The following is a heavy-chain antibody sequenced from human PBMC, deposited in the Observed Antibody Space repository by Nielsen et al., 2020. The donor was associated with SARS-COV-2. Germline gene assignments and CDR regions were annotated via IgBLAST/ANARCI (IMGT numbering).Heavy chain of an antibody. CDR1: GYTFSKHY. D-gene: IGHD4-11*01. CDR2: INPDSGGP. Sequence: ASVKVSCKASGYTFSKHYIHWVRQAPGQGLEWMGRINPDSGGPNYAQNFQGRVTMTRDTSITTGYMELSSLRSDDTAVYFCARGAYSLGMDVWGQGTTVTVSS. J-gene: IGHJ6*02. CDR3: ARGAYSLGMDV. V-gene: IGHV1-2*06.